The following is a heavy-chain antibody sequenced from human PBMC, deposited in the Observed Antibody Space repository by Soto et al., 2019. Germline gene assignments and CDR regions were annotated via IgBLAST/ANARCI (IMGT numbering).Heavy chain of an antibody. V-gene: IGHV3-7*04. D-gene: IGHD1-26*01. J-gene: IGHJ5*02. CDR2: IKQDGSEK. CDR1: GFTFNSYW. Sequence: EVQLVESGGGLVQPGGSLRLSCAASGFTFNSYWMTWVRQAPGKGLEWVANIKQDGSEKYYVDSVKGRFTISRDNAKNSLYLQMNSLRAEDTAVYYCARGWGLDPWGKGTLVTVSS. CDR3: ARGWGLDP.